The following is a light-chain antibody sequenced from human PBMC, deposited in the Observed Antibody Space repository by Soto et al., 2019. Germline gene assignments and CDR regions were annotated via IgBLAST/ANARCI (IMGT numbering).Light chain of an antibody. CDR1: QSVSSNY. CDR3: QQYGSLPYT. J-gene: IGKJ2*01. Sequence: EFVLTQSPGTLSLSPGERAPLSCRASQSVSSNYLAWYQQKPGQAPRLLIYGASTRATGIPDNFSGSGSGTDFTLTISRLEPEDFAVYYCQQYGSLPYTFGQGTKLEIK. V-gene: IGKV3-20*01. CDR2: GAS.